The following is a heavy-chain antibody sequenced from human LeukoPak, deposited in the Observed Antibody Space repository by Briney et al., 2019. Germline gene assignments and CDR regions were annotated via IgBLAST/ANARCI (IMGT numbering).Heavy chain of an antibody. J-gene: IGHJ4*02. Sequence: GGSLRLSCAVSGFSVSGYWMTWVRQAPGKGLEWVANIEQDGSEKNYVDSVKGRFTISRDNAENSLFLQMNSLRVEDTAVYYCAREWQGGIAAAGTRIEGDYWGQGTLVAVSP. D-gene: IGHD6-13*01. V-gene: IGHV3-7*01. CDR3: AREWQGGIAAAGTRIEGDY. CDR2: IEQDGSEK. CDR1: GFSVSGYW.